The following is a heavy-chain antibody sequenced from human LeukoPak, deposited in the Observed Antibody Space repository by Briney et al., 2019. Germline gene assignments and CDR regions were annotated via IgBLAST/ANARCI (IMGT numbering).Heavy chain of an antibody. Sequence: PGGSLRLSYAASGFTFSSYWMSWVRQAPGKGLEWVANIKQDGSEKYYVDSVKGRFTISRDNAKNSLYLQMNSLRAEDTAVYYCARDSEYSSSWYDAYGMDVWGQGTTVTVSS. D-gene: IGHD6-13*01. CDR3: ARDSEYSSSWYDAYGMDV. V-gene: IGHV3-7*01. CDR2: IKQDGSEK. CDR1: GFTFSSYW. J-gene: IGHJ6*02.